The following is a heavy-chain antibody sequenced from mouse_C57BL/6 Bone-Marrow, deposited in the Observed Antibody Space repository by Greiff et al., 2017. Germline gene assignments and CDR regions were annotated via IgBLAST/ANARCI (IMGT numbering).Heavy chain of an antibody. CDR3: ARGDGSRGYAMDY. J-gene: IGHJ4*01. Sequence: EVKLMESGGGLVKPGGSLKLSCAASGFTFSDYGMHWVRQAPEKVLEWVAYISSGSSTIYYADTVKGRFTISRDNAKNTLFLQMTSLRSEDTAMYYCARGDGSRGYAMDYWGQGTSVTVSS. V-gene: IGHV5-17*01. CDR1: GFTFSDYG. D-gene: IGHD1-1*01. CDR2: ISSGSSTI.